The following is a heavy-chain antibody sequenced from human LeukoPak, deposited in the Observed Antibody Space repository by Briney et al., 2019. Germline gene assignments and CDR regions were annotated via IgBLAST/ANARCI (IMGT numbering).Heavy chain of an antibody. Sequence: GASVKVSCKVSGYTLTELSMHWVRQAPGKGLEWMGGFDPEDGETIYAQKFQGRVTMTEDTSTDTAYMELSSLRSEDRAVYYCASYYGDYVNFDYWGQGTLVTLSS. J-gene: IGHJ4*02. D-gene: IGHD4-17*01. CDR2: FDPEDGET. CDR3: ASYYGDYVNFDY. V-gene: IGHV1-24*01. CDR1: GYTLTELS.